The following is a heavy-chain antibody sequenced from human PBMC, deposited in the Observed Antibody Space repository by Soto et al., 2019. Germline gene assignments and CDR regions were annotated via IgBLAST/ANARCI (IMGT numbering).Heavy chain of an antibody. CDR3: ARDRITMVRGVILPYYYGMDV. J-gene: IGHJ6*02. D-gene: IGHD3-10*01. CDR1: GGSISSGDYY. CDR2: IYYSGST. Sequence: PSETLSLTCTVSGGSISSGDYYWSWIRQPPGKGLEWIGYIYYSGSTYYNPSLKSRVTISVDTSKNQFSLKLSSVTAADTAVYYCARDRITMVRGVILPYYYGMDVWGQGTTVTVSS. V-gene: IGHV4-30-4*01.